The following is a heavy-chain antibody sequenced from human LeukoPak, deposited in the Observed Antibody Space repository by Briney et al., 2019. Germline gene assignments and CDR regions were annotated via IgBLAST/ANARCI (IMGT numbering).Heavy chain of an antibody. CDR3: ARDLGSGWIIVDY. CDR1: GYTFTGYY. CDR2: INLNSGGT. V-gene: IGHV1-2*02. D-gene: IGHD6-19*01. Sequence: ASVKDSCKASGYTFTGYYIHCVRQAPGQGLEWMGWINLNSGGTNSAQKFQGRVTLTRDTSISTAYLELSSLRSDDTAVYYCARDLGSGWIIVDYWGQGTLVTVSS. J-gene: IGHJ4*02.